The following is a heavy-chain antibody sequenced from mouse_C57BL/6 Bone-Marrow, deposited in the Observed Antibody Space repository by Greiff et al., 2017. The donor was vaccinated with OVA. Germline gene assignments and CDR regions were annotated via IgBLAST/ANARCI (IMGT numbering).Heavy chain of an antibody. CDR1: GFTFSDYG. D-gene: IGHD2-4*01. CDR2: ISSGSSTI. J-gene: IGHJ4*01. V-gene: IGHV5-17*01. CDR3: ARPIYYDYRYAMDY. Sequence: EVKLMESGGGLVKPGGSLKLSCAASGFTFSDYGMHWVRQAPEKGLAWVAYISSGSSTIYYADTVKGRFTISRDNAKNTLFLQMTSLRSEDTAMYYCARPIYYDYRYAMDYWGQGTSVTVSS.